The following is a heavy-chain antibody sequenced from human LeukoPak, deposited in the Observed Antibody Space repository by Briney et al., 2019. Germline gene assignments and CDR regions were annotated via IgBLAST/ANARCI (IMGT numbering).Heavy chain of an antibody. V-gene: IGHV5-51*01. CDR1: GYSFSSYW. J-gene: IGHJ4*02. CDR3: ARRYCTSSSCPNFDY. CDR2: IYPGDSET. Sequence: GESLKISCKGSGYSFSSYWIGWVRQMPGKGLEWMGIIYPGDSETRYSPSFQGQVTISADKSITTAYLQWSSLKASDTAIYYCARRYCTSSSCPNFDYWGQGTLVTVSS. D-gene: IGHD2-2*01.